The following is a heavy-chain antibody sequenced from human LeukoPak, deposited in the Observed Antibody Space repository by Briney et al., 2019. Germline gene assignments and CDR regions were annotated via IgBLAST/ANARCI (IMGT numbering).Heavy chain of an antibody. J-gene: IGHJ5*02. Sequence: SETLSLTCAVYGGSFSGYYWSWIRRPPGKGLEWIGEINHSGSTNYNPSLKSRVTISVDTSKNQFSLKLSSVTAADTAVYYCARGPRGYCSSTSCRYPGNWFDPRGQGTLVTVSS. CDR2: INHSGST. V-gene: IGHV4-34*01. CDR1: GGSFSGYY. CDR3: ARGPRGYCSSTSCRYPGNWFDP. D-gene: IGHD2-2*01.